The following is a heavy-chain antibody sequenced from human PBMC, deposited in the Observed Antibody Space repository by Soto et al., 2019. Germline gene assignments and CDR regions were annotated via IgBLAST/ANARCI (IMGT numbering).Heavy chain of an antibody. CDR2: ISISGANI. J-gene: IGHJ4*02. D-gene: IGHD6-19*01. CDR1: GFTFSNYV. V-gene: IGHV3-23*01. CDR3: AKLISNSGWPLDY. Sequence: GGSLRLSCAASGFTFSNYVMSWVRQAPGKGLEWVSGISISGANIYYADSVKGRFTISRDDSKNTLYLQMNSLRAEDTAVYYCAKLISNSGWPLDYWGQGTLVTVSS.